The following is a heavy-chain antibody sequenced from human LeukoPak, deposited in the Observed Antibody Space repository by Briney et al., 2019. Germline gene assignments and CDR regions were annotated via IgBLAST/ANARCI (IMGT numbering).Heavy chain of an antibody. CDR1: GGGFSGFY. D-gene: IGHD6-13*01. J-gene: IGHJ4*02. CDR2: INHSGST. V-gene: IGHV4-34*01. Sequence: SETLSLTCAVYGGGFSGFYWSWIRQPPGEGLEWIGEINHSGSTNYDPSLKSRVTISVDTSKNQFSLKLSSVTAADTAVYYCASIAGQQQPEAPFDYWGQGTLVTVSS. CDR3: ASIAGQQQPEAPFDY.